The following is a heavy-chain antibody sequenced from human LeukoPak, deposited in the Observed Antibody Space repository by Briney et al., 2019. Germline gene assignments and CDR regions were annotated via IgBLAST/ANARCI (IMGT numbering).Heavy chain of an antibody. Sequence: GGSLKLSCAASGFTLSGYSMNWVRQAPGKGLEWVSSISSSSSYMYYADSMKGRFTISRDNAKKSLYLQMNSLRPEDTAVYYCARGPYYDYVWGSYRPDYWGQGTLVTVSS. CDR1: GFTLSGYS. CDR3: ARGPYYDYVWGSYRPDY. V-gene: IGHV3-21*01. CDR2: ISSSSSYM. J-gene: IGHJ4*02. D-gene: IGHD3-16*02.